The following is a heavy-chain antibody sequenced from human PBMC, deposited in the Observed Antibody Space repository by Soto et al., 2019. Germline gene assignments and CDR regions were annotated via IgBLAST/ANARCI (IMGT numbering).Heavy chain of an antibody. J-gene: IGHJ4*02. CDR3: ASTRKQNCSGGSCYDY. D-gene: IGHD2-15*01. CDR1: GGSISSYY. CDR2: IYYSGST. Sequence: SETLSLTCTVSGGSISSYYWSWIRQPPGKGLEWIGYIYYSGSTNYNPSLKSRVTISVDTSKNQFSLKLSSVTAADTAVYYCASTRKQNCSGGSCYDYWGQGTLVTVSS. V-gene: IGHV4-59*01.